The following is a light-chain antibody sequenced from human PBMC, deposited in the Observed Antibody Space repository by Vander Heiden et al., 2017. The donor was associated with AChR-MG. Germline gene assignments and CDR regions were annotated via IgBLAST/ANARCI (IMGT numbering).Light chain of an antibody. V-gene: IGLV7-46*01. J-gene: IGLJ3*02. CDR2: DTN. CDR1: TGAVTSGHY. CDR3: LLSYDGTRRWV. Sequence: AVVTQEPSLTVSPGGTVTLTCGSSTGAVTSGHYPYWYQQKPGQAPRTLIYDTNNKNSWTPARFSGSLLGGKAALTLSGAQPEDEAEYYCLLSYDGTRRWVFGGGTRLTVL.